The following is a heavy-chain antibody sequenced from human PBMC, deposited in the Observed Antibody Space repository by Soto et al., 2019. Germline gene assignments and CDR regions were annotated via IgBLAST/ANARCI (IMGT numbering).Heavy chain of an antibody. Sequence: LSLTCTVSGGSISSGGYYWSWIRQHPGKGLEWIGYIYYSGSTYYNPSLKSRVTISVDTSKNQFSLKLSSVTAADTAVYYCARVGGTVVTPRFFDYWGQGTLVTVSS. V-gene: IGHV4-31*03. J-gene: IGHJ4*02. CDR3: ARVGGTVVTPRFFDY. CDR2: IYYSGST. D-gene: IGHD2-21*02. CDR1: GGSISSGGYY.